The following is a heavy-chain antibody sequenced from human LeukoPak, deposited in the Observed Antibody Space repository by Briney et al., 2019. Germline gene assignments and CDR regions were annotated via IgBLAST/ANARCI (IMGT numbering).Heavy chain of an antibody. CDR3: ARAPEYGLYYFDY. D-gene: IGHD1-14*01. V-gene: IGHV6-1*01. J-gene: IGHJ4*02. CDR2: TYYRSKWYN. Sequence: SQTLSLTCAISGDSVSSNSAAWNWIRQSPSRGLEWLGRTYYRSKWYNDYAVSVKSRITINPDTSKNQFSLKLTSVTAADTAVYYCARAPEYGLYYFDYWGQGTLVTVSS. CDR1: GDSVSSNSAA.